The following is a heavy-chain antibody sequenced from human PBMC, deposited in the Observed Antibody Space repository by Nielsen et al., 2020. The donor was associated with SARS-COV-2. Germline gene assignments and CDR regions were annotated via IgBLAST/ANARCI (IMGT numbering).Heavy chain of an antibody. CDR1: DYTFNSYG. D-gene: IGHD3-9*01. CDR3: ARKQGTYDILTDSHYDYMDV. V-gene: IGHV1-18*01. J-gene: IGHJ6*03. CDR2: IDTYNGKRNT. Sequence: ASVKVSCKASDYTFNSYGITWVRQAPGQGLEWMGWIDTYNGKRNTKYAQNLQGRVTMTTDTSTTTAYMELRSLRSDDTAVYYCARKQGTYDILTDSHYDYMDVWGTGTTVTVSS.